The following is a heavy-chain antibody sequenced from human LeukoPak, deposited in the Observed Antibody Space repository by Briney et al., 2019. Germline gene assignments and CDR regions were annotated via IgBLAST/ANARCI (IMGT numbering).Heavy chain of an antibody. CDR1: GYSFTSYW. Sequence: GESLKISCKGSGYSFTSYWIGWVRQMPGKGLEWMEIIYPGDSDTRYSPSFQGQVTISADKSISTAYLQWSSLKASDTAMYYCGRAGFGELLTWDYWGQGTLVTVSS. CDR3: GRAGFGELLTWDY. V-gene: IGHV5-51*01. D-gene: IGHD3-10*01. J-gene: IGHJ4*02. CDR2: IYPGDSDT.